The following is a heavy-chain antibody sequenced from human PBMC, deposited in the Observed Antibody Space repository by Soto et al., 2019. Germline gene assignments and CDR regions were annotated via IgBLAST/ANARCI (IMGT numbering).Heavy chain of an antibody. CDR1: GLTFRSPW. CDR3: TRDDSSGGTSRD. J-gene: IGHJ4*02. CDR2: MKQDDSEK. V-gene: IGHV3-7*01. Sequence: EVQLVESGGTLVQPGGSLRLSCAASGLTFRSPWISWVRQAPGKGLEWVANMKQDDSEKYYLEAVKGRFTISRDNTKNSLDLQMNSLRVEDTAVYYCTRDDSSGGTSRDWGQGTLVTVSS. D-gene: IGHD2-15*01.